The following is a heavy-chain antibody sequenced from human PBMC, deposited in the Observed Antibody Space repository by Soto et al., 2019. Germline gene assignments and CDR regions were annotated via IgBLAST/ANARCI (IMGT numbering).Heavy chain of an antibody. CDR1: GVIFNVDA. V-gene: IGHV1-69*06. CDR3: ARSSGSYSPTFFDH. Sequence: SVKVSCKASGVIFNVDAISGVGQSAGQGLEGMGGVLGVFGTANYAQKFQGRVTITADKSTTTAYMELRSLRSEDTAVYYCARSSGSYSPTFFDHWGQGTLVTSPQ. CDR2: VLGVFGTA. J-gene: IGHJ4*02. D-gene: IGHD1-26*01.